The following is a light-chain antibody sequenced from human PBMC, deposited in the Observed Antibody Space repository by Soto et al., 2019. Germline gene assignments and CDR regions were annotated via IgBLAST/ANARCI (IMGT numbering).Light chain of an antibody. Sequence: QAVVTQPPSAYGTPGQRVTISCSGSSSNIGTNTVIWYQQLPGAAPKLLIYSDNQRPSGVPDRFSGSKSGTSASLAISGLQSEDEADYYCAAWDVSLVVFGGGTKLTVL. V-gene: IGLV1-44*01. J-gene: IGLJ2*01. CDR2: SDN. CDR1: SSNIGTNT. CDR3: AAWDVSLVV.